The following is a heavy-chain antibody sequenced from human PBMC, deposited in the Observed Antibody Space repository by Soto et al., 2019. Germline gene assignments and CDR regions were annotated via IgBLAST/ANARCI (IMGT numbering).Heavy chain of an antibody. Sequence: GGSLRLSCAASGFTFSSYGMHWVRQAPGKGLEWVAVISYDGSNKYYADSVKGRFTISRDNSKNTLYLQMNSLRAEDTAVYYCAKTRDGYNYYFDYWGQGTMVTVYS. J-gene: IGHJ4*02. V-gene: IGHV3-30*18. CDR3: AKTRDGYNYYFDY. CDR1: GFTFSSYG. D-gene: IGHD5-12*01. CDR2: ISYDGSNK.